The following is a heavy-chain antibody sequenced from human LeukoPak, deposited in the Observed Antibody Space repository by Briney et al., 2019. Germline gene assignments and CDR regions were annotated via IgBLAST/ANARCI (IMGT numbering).Heavy chain of an antibody. J-gene: IGHJ4*02. Sequence: GGSLRLSCAASGFTFSSYSMNWVRQAPGKGLEWVSSISSSSSYIYYADSVKGRFTISRDNAKNSLYLQMNSMRAEDTAVYYCAREYNWMDFDYWGQGTLVTVSS. CDR2: ISSSSSYI. CDR3: AREYNWMDFDY. D-gene: IGHD1-1*01. V-gene: IGHV3-21*01. CDR1: GFTFSSYS.